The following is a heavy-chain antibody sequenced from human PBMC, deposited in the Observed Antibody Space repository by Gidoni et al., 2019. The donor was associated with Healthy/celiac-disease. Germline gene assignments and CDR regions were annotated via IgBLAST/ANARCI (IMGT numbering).Heavy chain of an antibody. CDR3: ARGRRRSAVAGDYYYYGMDV. D-gene: IGHD6-19*01. CDR2: INHSGST. CDR1: GGSFSGYY. J-gene: IGHJ6*02. V-gene: IGHV4-34*01. Sequence: QVQLQQWGAGLLKPSETLSLTCAVYGGSFSGYYWSWIRQPPGKGLEWIGEINHSGSTNYNPSLKSRVTISVDTSKNQFSLKLSSVTAADTAVYYCARGRRRSAVAGDYYYYGMDVWGQGTTVTVSS.